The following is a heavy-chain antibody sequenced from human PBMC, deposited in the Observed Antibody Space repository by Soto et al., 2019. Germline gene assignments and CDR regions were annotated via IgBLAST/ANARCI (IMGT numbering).Heavy chain of an antibody. CDR2: ISSSSSYI. J-gene: IGHJ4*02. D-gene: IGHD1-7*01. CDR3: ARDGTGPPSFFDY. Sequence: GGSLRLSCAASGFTFSSYSMNWVRQAPGKGLEWVSSISSSSSYIYYADSVKGRFTISRDNAKNSLYLQMNSLRAEDTAVYYCARDGTGPPSFFDYWGQGTLVTVSS. V-gene: IGHV3-21*01. CDR1: GFTFSSYS.